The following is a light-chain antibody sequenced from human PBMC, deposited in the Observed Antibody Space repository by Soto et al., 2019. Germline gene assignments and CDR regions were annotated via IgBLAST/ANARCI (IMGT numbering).Light chain of an antibody. V-gene: IGKV3-15*01. CDR3: QQINTWPPMYT. Sequence: EIVLTQSPATLSVSPGERATLSCRASQSVSSNLAWYQQKPGQAPRLLIYGASTRATGIPARFSGSGSGTEFTLTISSLQSEDSAVYYCQQINTWPPMYTFGQGTKVDIK. J-gene: IGKJ2*01. CDR1: QSVSSN. CDR2: GAS.